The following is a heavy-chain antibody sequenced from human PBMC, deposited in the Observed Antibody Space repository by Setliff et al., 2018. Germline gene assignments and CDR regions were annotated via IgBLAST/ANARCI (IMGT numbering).Heavy chain of an antibody. CDR2: IYYSGST. J-gene: IGHJ4*02. D-gene: IGHD6-13*01. CDR3: ARLDGAAAGELDY. V-gene: IGHV4-34*01. Sequence: SETLSLTCAVYGGSFSGYYWSWIRHPPGKGLEWIGSIYYSGSTYYNPSLKSRVTISVDTSKNQFSLKLSSVTAADTAVYYCARLDGAAAGELDYWGQGTLVTVSS. CDR1: GGSFSGYY.